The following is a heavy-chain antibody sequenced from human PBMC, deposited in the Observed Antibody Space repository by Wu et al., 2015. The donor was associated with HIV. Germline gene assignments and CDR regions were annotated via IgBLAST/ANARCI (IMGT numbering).Heavy chain of an antibody. Sequence: QVQLVQSGAEVKKPGASVKVSCKASGYTFTSYGISWVRQAPGQGLEWMGWIRAYNGNTNYAQKLQGRVTMTTDTSTSTAYMELRSLRSDDTAVYYCARGRRFGSSTSWGMDDYWGQGTLVTVSS. CDR2: IRAYNGNT. CDR3: ARGRRFGSSTSWGMDDY. V-gene: IGHV1-18*01. CDR1: GYTFTSYG. D-gene: IGHD2-2*01. J-gene: IGHJ4*02.